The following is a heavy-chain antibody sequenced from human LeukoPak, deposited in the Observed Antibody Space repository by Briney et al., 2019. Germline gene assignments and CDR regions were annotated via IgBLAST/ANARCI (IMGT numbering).Heavy chain of an antibody. Sequence: ASVKVSCKASGGTFSSYAISWVRQAPGQGLEWMGGIIPIFGTANYAQKFQGRVTITADESTSTAYMELSSLRSEDTAVYYCARGGLKSRSFDYWAREPWSPSPQ. CDR3: ARGGLKSRSFDY. J-gene: IGHJ4*02. D-gene: IGHD5-12*01. V-gene: IGHV1-69*13. CDR1: GGTFSSYA. CDR2: IIPIFGTA.